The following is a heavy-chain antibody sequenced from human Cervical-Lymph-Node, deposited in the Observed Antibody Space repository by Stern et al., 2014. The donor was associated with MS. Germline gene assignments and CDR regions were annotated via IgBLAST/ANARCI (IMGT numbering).Heavy chain of an antibody. J-gene: IGHJ4*02. CDR1: GGTFSNSG. V-gene: IGHV1-69*14. CDR3: ARDLGVGPTAY. D-gene: IGHD1-26*01. CDR2: IIPLFGTT. Sequence: QDQLVQSGAEVRKPGSSVKVSCKASGGTFSNSGISWVRQAPGQGLEWMGGIIPLFGTTNYAQKFQGRVTITADKSTGTAFLELRSLTSDDTAVYYCARDLGVGPTAYWGQGTLVTVSS.